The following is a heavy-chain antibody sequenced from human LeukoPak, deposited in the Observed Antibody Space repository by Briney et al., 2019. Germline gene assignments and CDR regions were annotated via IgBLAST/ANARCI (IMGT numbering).Heavy chain of an antibody. CDR3: TSSPPLRGYYYYYMDV. CDR1: GGSFSGYY. Sequence: SETLSLTCAVYGGSFSGYYWSWIRQPAGKGLEWIGRIYTSGSTNYNPSLKSRVTISVDTSKNQFSLKLSSVTAADTAVYYCTSSPPLRGYYYYYMDVWGKGTTVTVSS. CDR2: IYTSGST. D-gene: IGHD3/OR15-3a*01. J-gene: IGHJ6*03. V-gene: IGHV4-59*10.